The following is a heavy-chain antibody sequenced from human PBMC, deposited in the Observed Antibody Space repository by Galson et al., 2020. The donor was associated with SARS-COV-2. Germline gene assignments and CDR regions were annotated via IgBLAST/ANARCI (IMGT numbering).Heavy chain of an antibody. V-gene: IGHV3-21*01. CDR3: ARRHYETSGYDY. J-gene: IGHJ4*02. D-gene: IGHD3-22*01. CDR2: ISHSSSYI. Sequence: LSLTCAASGFTFSSYNMNWVRQAPGKGLEWVSYISHSSSYIYYADSVKGRFTISRDNAKNSLYLQMNSLSGEDTAVYYCARRHYETSGYDYWGQGSLVTVSS. CDR1: GFTFSSYN.